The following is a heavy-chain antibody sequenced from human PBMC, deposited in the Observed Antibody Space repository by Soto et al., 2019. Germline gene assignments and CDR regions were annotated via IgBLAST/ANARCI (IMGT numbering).Heavy chain of an antibody. CDR3: AKTGGIYDTKGWFDP. V-gene: IGHV3-23*01. CDR1: GFTFSSYA. Sequence: EVQLLESGGGLVQPGGSLRLSCAASGFTFSSYAMSWVRQAPGKGLEWVSAISGSGGSTYYADSVKGRFTISRDNSKNTLDLQMNSLRAEDTAVYYCAKTGGIYDTKGWFDPWGQGTLVTVSS. D-gene: IGHD3-9*01. CDR2: ISGSGGST. J-gene: IGHJ5*02.